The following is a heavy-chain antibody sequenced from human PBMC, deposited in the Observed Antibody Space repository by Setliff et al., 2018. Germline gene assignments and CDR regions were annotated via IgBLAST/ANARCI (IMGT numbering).Heavy chain of an antibody. J-gene: IGHJ5*02. Sequence: GGSLRLSCAASGFTFSAHYMDWLRQAPGKGLAWVGRIRNKDNSYTTEYAASVKGRFTISRDDSKNSLYLQMNGLKTEDRDVAGCQFLPGVLALLSQCDNWFDPWGQGTLVTVSS. CDR1: GFTFSAHY. CDR3: QFLPGVLALLSQCDNWFDP. CDR2: IRNKDNSYTT. D-gene: IGHD3-3*02. V-gene: IGHV3-72*01.